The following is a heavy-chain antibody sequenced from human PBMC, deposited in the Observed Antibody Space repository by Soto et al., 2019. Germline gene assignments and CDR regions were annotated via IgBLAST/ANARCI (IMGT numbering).Heavy chain of an antibody. CDR3: ARATYYDILTGWYFDL. Sequence: QVQLQESGPGLVKPSETLSLTCTVSGGSVSSGSYYWSWIRQPPGKGLEWIGYIYYSGSTNYNPFLKSRVTISVDTSKNQFSLKLSSVTAADTAVYYCARATYYDILTGWYFDLWGRGTLVTVSS. CDR2: IYYSGST. CDR1: GGSVSSGSYY. J-gene: IGHJ2*01. V-gene: IGHV4-61*01. D-gene: IGHD3-9*01.